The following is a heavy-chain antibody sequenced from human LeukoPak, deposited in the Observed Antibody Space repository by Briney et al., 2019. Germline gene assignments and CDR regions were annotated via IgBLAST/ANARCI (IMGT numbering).Heavy chain of an antibody. CDR2: IYYSGST. J-gene: IGHJ4*02. CDR1: GFTFSSYA. CDR3: ARGRKYYYDSSGYSTHFDY. Sequence: PGGSLRLSCAASGFTFSSYAMSWIRQPPGKGLEWIGYIYYSGSTNYNPSLKSRVTISVDTSKNQFSLKLSSVTAADTAVYYCARGRKYYYDSSGYSTHFDYWGQGTLVTVSS. D-gene: IGHD3-22*01. V-gene: IGHV4-59*01.